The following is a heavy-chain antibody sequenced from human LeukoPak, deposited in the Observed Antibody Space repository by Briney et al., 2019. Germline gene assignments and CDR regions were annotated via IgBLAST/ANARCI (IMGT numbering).Heavy chain of an antibody. Sequence: GGSLRLSCAASGLTFSSYAMDWVRQAPGKGLEWVSAITGSGDDTYYADSVKGRFTISRDSSKNTVYLHMKSLRAEDTAVYFCAKVLTGSQDYWGQGTLVTVTS. CDR2: ITGSGDDT. D-gene: IGHD1-14*01. CDR3: AKVLTGSQDY. J-gene: IGHJ4*02. V-gene: IGHV3-23*01. CDR1: GLTFSSYA.